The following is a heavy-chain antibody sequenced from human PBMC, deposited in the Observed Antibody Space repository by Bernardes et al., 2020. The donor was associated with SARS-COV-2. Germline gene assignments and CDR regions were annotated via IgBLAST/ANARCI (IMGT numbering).Heavy chain of an antibody. D-gene: IGHD3-3*01. CDR1: GGSISSSSYY. V-gene: IGHV4-39*01. CDR3: AGSMEWYDFWSGYSDYFDY. J-gene: IGHJ4*02. CDR2: IYYSGST. Sequence: SETLSLTCTVSGGSISSSSYYWGWIRQPPGKGLEWIGSIYYSGSTYYNPSLKSRVTISVDTSKNQFSLKLSSVTAADTAVYYCAGSMEWYDFWSGYSDYFDYWGQGTLVTVSS.